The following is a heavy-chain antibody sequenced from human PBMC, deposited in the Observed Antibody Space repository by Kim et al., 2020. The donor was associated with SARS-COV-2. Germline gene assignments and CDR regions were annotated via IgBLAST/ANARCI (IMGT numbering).Heavy chain of an antibody. J-gene: IGHJ3*02. CDR3: ARAPTMIVVVLTFDI. Sequence: PSVKSRINITVDTSKNHFYLKMSSLTDADTAVYYCARAPTMIVVVLTFDIWGQGTMVTVSS. D-gene: IGHD3-22*01. V-gene: IGHV4-31*02.